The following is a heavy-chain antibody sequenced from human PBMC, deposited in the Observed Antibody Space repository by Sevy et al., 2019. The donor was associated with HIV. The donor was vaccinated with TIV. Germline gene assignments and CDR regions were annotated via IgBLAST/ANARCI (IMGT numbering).Heavy chain of an antibody. CDR1: GFTFRSFA. CDR2: ISYDGSKK. D-gene: IGHD2-21*02. Sequence: VGSLRLSCAASGFTFRSFALHWVRQAPGKGLEWMAAISYDGSKKYYVDSVKGRFTISRDNSRNTLYLELNSLRVEDTAVYYCARVSAAEKGDAFDTWGQGAMVTVSS. J-gene: IGHJ3*02. V-gene: IGHV3-30*04. CDR3: ARVSAAEKGDAFDT.